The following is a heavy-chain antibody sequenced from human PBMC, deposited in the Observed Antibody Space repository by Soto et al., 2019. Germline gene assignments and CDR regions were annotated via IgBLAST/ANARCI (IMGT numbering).Heavy chain of an antibody. CDR2: ISGSGGST. CDR1: GFTFSSYA. Sequence: PGGSLRLSCAASGFTFSSYAMSWVRQAPGKGLEWVSAISGSGGSTYYADSVKGRFTISRDNSKNTLYLQMNSLRAEDTAVYYCAKDLSPYYYGSGSYFNWFDPWGQGTLVTVSS. D-gene: IGHD3-10*01. V-gene: IGHV3-23*01. CDR3: AKDLSPYYYGSGSYFNWFDP. J-gene: IGHJ5*02.